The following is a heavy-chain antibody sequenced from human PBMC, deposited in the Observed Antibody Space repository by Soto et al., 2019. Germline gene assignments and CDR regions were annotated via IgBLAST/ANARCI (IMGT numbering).Heavy chain of an antibody. J-gene: IGHJ6*03. CDR1: GFTFSSYS. V-gene: IGHV3-48*01. D-gene: IGHD3-3*01. CDR2: ISSSSSTI. CDR3: ASEDFWSGYRAPGYMDV. Sequence: GGSLRLSCAASGFTFSSYSMNWVRQAPGKGLEWVSYISSSSSTIYYADSVKGRFTISRDNAKNSLYLQMNSLRAEDTAVYYCASEDFWSGYRAPGYMDVWGKGTTVTVSS.